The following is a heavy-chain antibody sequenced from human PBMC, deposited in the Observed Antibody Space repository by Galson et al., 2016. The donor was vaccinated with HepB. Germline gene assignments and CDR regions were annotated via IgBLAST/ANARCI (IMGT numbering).Heavy chain of an antibody. Sequence: SLRLSCAGSGFIVSSHYMNWVRQPPGGGLEWVAIIYSGGATYYADSVKGRFTISRDNPKNSVYLQMNSLRAEDTADYYCARDTGRIAAAGHLDSWGQGTLVTVSS. D-gene: IGHD6-13*01. V-gene: IGHV3-53*01. CDR2: IYSGGAT. J-gene: IGHJ5*01. CDR3: ARDTGRIAAAGHLDS. CDR1: GFIVSSHY.